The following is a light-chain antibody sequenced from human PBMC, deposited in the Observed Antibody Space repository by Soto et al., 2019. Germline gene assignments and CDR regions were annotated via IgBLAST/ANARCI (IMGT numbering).Light chain of an antibody. Sequence: EIVLTQSPATLSVSPGERATLSCRASQSVSSNLAWYQQKPGQAPRLLIYGASTRATGIPARFSGSGSGTEFTLTISSQQSEDFSFYYCQQYYDWPITFGQGTRLDIK. CDR3: QQYYDWPIT. CDR2: GAS. CDR1: QSVSSN. J-gene: IGKJ5*01. V-gene: IGKV3-15*01.